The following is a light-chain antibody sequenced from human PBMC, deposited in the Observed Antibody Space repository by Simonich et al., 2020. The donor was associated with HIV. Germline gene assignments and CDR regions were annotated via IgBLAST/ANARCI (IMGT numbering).Light chain of an antibody. Sequence: DIQMAQSPSTLSASVGDRVPIPCRASQGISSYLDWYQQKPGKAPNLLIYAASTLQSGVPARFSGSGSGTEFTLTISSLQPEDFATYYCQQLHSYPITFGQGTRLEIK. V-gene: IGKV1-9*01. CDR3: QQLHSYPIT. CDR1: QGISSY. J-gene: IGKJ5*01. CDR2: AAS.